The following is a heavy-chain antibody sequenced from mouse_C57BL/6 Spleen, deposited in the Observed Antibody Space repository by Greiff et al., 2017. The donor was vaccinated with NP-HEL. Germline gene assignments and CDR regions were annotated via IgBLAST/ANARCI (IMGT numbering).Heavy chain of an antibody. CDR2: ISYDGSN. Sequence: EVQLVESGPGLVKPSQSLSLTCSVTGYSITSGYYWNWIRQFPGNKLEWMGYISYDGSNNYNPSLKNRISITRDTSKNQFFLKLNSVTTEDTATYYCARKGDVGWFAYWGQGTLVTVSA. V-gene: IGHV3-6*01. D-gene: IGHD3-3*01. CDR1: GYSITSGYY. J-gene: IGHJ3*01. CDR3: ARKGDVGWFAY.